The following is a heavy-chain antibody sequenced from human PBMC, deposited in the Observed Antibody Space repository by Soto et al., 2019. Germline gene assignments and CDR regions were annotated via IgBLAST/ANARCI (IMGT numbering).Heavy chain of an antibody. CDR1: GYTFSNYG. J-gene: IGHJ4*02. CDR2: ISAYSGNT. D-gene: IGHD2-2*03. V-gene: IGHV1-18*01. CDR3: ARVNGYCTSTSCFDY. Sequence: QVLLVQSGAEVKKPGASVKVSCKASGYTFSNYGIGWVRQAPGQGLEWMGWISAYSGNTDYARNLQVRVTMTTDTSTSTAYMELRSLGSHDTAVYYCARVNGYCTSTSCFDYWGRGTLVTVSS.